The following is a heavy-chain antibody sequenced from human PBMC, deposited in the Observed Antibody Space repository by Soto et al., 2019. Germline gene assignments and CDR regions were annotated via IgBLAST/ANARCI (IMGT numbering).Heavy chain of an antibody. D-gene: IGHD4-17*01. J-gene: IGHJ3*02. CDR2: INHSGST. V-gene: IGHV4-34*01. CDR1: GGSFSGYY. CDR3: ARGVDYGDYDPDAFDI. Sequence: QVQLQQWGAGLLKPSETLSLTCAVYGGSFSGYYWSWIRQPPGKGLEWIGEINHSGSTNYNPSLKSRVTISVDTSKNQFSLKLSSVTAADTAVYYCARGVDYGDYDPDAFDIWGQGTMVTVSS.